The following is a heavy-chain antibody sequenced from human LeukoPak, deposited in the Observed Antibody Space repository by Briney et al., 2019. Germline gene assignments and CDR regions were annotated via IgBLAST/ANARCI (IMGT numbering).Heavy chain of an antibody. Sequence: GGSLRLSCAASGFTFRSYRMNWVRQAPGQGLEWVASIKQGESERYYVDSVNGRFTISRGNAKNSLYLQMNSLRAEDTAVYYCARGDNSAFDIWGQGTMVTVSS. V-gene: IGHV3-7*04. CDR1: GFTFRSYR. CDR3: ARGDNSAFDI. J-gene: IGHJ3*02. D-gene: IGHD3-22*01. CDR2: IKQGESER.